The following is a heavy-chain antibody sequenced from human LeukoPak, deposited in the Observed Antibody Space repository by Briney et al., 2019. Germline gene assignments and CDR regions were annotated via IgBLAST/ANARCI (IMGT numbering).Heavy chain of an antibody. Sequence: ASVKVSCKASGYTFTSYYMHWVRQAPGQGLEWMGIINPSGGSTSYAQKFQGRVTMTRDTSTSTVYMELSSLRSEDTAVYYCARDSETNLNYYGSGSYYIPDAFDIWGQGTMGTVSS. CDR2: INPSGGST. D-gene: IGHD3-10*01. CDR1: GYTFTSYY. V-gene: IGHV1-46*01. CDR3: ARDSETNLNYYGSGSYYIPDAFDI. J-gene: IGHJ3*02.